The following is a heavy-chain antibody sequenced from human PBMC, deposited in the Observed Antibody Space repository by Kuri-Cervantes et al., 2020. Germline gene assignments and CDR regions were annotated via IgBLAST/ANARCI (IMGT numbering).Heavy chain of an antibody. CDR3: ASSSRRGYSAYLFDY. Sequence: ASVKVSCKASGYTLTTYVMHWVRQAPGQRLEWMGWINAGSGNTKYSQKFQGRITITSDTSASTAYMELSSLRSEDTAVYYCASSSRRGYSAYLFDYWGQGTLVTVSS. CDR2: INAGSGNT. V-gene: IGHV1-3*01. J-gene: IGHJ4*02. CDR1: GYTLTTYV. D-gene: IGHD5-12*01.